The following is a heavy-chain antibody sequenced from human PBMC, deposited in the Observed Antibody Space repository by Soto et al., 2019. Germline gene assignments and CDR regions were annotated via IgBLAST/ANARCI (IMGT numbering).Heavy chain of an antibody. V-gene: IGHV3-23*04. CDR3: ARDRGVVLSAGIDY. D-gene: IGHD6-13*01. CDR2: ISGSGTNT. Sequence: EVQLVESGGGLVQPGGSLRLSCAASGFTFTNYAMTWVRQGPGKGLEWVSTISGSGTNTYYADSVKGRFTISRDNSKNTLYLQMNSLRAEDTAVYYCARDRGVVLSAGIDYWGQGTLVTVSS. CDR1: GFTFTNYA. J-gene: IGHJ4*02.